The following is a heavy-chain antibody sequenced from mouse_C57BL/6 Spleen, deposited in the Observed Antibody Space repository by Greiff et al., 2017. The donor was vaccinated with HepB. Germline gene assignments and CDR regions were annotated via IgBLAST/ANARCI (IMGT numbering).Heavy chain of an antibody. J-gene: IGHJ3*01. Sequence: VQLQQSGPELVKPGASVKISCKASGYEFSSSWMNWVKQRPGKGLEWIGRIYPGDGDTNYNGKFKGKATLTADKSSSTAYMQLSSLTSEDSAVYFCARYSLGYPWFAYWGQGTLVTVSA. D-gene: IGHD3-2*02. V-gene: IGHV1-82*01. CDR2: IYPGDGDT. CDR3: ARYSLGYPWFAY. CDR1: GYEFSSSW.